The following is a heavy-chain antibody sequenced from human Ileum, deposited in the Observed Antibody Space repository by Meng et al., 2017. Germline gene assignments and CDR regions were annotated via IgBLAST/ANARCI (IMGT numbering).Heavy chain of an antibody. J-gene: IGHJ4*02. CDR1: GYSFIDYY. CDR2: INPNTGDT. CDR3: AKEAVLSAATGWLIDY. D-gene: IGHD5-24*01. Sequence: ASVKVSCKASGYSFIDYYMSWVRQAPGQGPEWMGRINPNTGDTYYPQKFLGRVTMTRDTSINTAYMELTRLTADDTAVYYCAKEAVLSAATGWLIDYWGLGSLVTVSS. V-gene: IGHV1-2*06.